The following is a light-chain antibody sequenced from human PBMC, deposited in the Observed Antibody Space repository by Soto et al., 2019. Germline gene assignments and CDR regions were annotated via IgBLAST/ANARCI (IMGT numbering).Light chain of an antibody. CDR1: QSVYVN. CDR2: GAS. J-gene: IGKJ1*01. Sequence: EIVLTQSPGTLSLSPGEGATLSCRASQSVYVNLAWYQQKPGQSPRLLIYGASTRATDIPDRFSGSGSGTEFTLTISNLQPEDLAVYYCQQYNSWPQAFGQGTKVEVK. V-gene: IGKV3D-15*01. CDR3: QQYNSWPQA.